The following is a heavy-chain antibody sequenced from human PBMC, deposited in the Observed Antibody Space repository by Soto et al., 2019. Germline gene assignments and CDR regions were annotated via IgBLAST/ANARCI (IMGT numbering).Heavy chain of an antibody. CDR3: AHSPRGFSYYFDY. Sequence: QITLKESGPTLVKPTQTLTLTCTFSGFSLTTRGVAVGWIRQPPGKALEWLALIYWDDDEGYSPSLKSRLTIPNDTPKNQVVLRMTNMDPVDTATYYCAHSPRGFSYYFDYWGQGTLVTVSS. CDR1: GFSLTTRGVA. CDR2: IYWDDDE. J-gene: IGHJ4*02. V-gene: IGHV2-5*02. D-gene: IGHD3-10*01.